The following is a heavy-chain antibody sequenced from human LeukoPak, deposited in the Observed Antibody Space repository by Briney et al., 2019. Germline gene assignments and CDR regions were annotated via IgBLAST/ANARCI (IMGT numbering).Heavy chain of an antibody. Sequence: SVKVSCKASGGAFSSYAISWVRQAPGQGLEWMGRIIPILGIANYAQKFQGRVTITADKSTSTAYMELSSLRSEDTAVYYCARFVEMATIRNPRGSWFDPWGQGTLVTVSS. CDR3: ARFVEMATIRNPRGSWFDP. J-gene: IGHJ5*02. CDR2: IIPILGIA. CDR1: GGAFSSYA. D-gene: IGHD5-24*01. V-gene: IGHV1-69*04.